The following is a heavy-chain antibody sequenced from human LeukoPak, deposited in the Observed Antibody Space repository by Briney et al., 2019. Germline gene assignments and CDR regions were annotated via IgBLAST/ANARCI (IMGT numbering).Heavy chain of an antibody. CDR1: GFTFTTFA. V-gene: IGHV3-23*01. CDR2: ISRSSDT. Sequence: GKSLKLSCTTSGFTFTTFAMSWVRQAPGQGLEWVSTISRSSDTYYADPVKGRFTISRDNSKNTLYLQMNSLRVEDTAAYYCAKGIVPGIGVAADYWGQGTLVPVSS. CDR3: AKGIVPGIGVAADY. D-gene: IGHD6-19*01. J-gene: IGHJ4*02.